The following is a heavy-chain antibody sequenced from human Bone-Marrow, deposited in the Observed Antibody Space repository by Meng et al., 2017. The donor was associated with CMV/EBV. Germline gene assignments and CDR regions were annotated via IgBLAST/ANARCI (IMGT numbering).Heavy chain of an antibody. D-gene: IGHD4-17*01. CDR3: ARARRGGTVSRDPLFDY. V-gene: IGHV4-4*02. J-gene: IGHJ4*02. CDR2: IYHSGST. Sequence: SISSSNWWSWVRQPPGKGLEWIGEIYHSGSTNYNPSLKSRVTISVDKSKNQFSLKLSSVTAADTAVYYCARARRGGTVSRDPLFDYWGQGTLVTVSS. CDR1: SISSSNW.